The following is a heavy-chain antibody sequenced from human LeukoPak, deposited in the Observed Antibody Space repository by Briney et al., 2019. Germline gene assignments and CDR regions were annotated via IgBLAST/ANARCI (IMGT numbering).Heavy chain of an antibody. V-gene: IGHV3-21*01. Sequence: GGSLRLSCAASGFTFDDYGMSWVRQAPGKGLEWVSSISSSSSYIYYADSVKGRFTISRDNAKNSLYLQMNSLRAEDTAVYYCARDRSGYWGQGTLVTVSS. CDR1: GFTFDDYG. CDR3: ARDRSGY. CDR2: ISSSSSYI. J-gene: IGHJ4*02.